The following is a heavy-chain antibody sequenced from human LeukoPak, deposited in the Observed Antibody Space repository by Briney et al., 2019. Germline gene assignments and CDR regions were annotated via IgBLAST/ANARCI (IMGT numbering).Heavy chain of an antibody. CDR3: ARDIYSGYHYFDY. V-gene: IGHV3-33*01. CDR1: GFTFSGYG. CDR2: IWSDGSNK. Sequence: PGGSLRLSCAASGFTFSGYGMHWVRQPPGKGLEWVAVIWSDGSNKYYEDSVKGRFTISRDNSKNTLYLQMNNLRAEDTAVYYCARDIYSGYHYFDYWGQGTLVTVSS. J-gene: IGHJ4*02. D-gene: IGHD5-12*01.